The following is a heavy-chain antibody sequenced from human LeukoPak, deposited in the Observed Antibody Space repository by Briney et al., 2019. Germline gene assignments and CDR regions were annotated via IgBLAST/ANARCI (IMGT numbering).Heavy chain of an antibody. CDR3: ARQIYCSGFSCYPPNYYFYGMDL. CDR1: GGSISSSY. D-gene: IGHD2-15*01. V-gene: IGHV4-59*08. Sequence: PSETLSLTCTVYGGSISSSYWSWIRQTPGKGVEWIGYIYYSGSPNYHPSLKSRVAISVHTSKNQFSLNLSSVTAADTAVYYCARQIYCSGFSCYPPNYYFYGMDLGGQGTTVTVA. J-gene: IGHJ6*02. CDR2: IYYSGSP.